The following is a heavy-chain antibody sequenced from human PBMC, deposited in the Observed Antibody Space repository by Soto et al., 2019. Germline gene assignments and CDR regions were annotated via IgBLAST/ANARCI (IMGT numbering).Heavy chain of an antibody. D-gene: IGHD6-13*01. CDR1: GGSISSGGYY. V-gene: IGHV4-31*03. CDR3: ARVSSSWNNCFDH. Sequence: PSETLSLTCTVSGGSISSGGYYWSWIRQHPGKGLEWIGYIYYSGSTYYDPSPKSRVTISVDTSKNQFSLKLSSVTAPDTALSYCARVSSSWNNCFDHWGQGTLVTVSS. J-gene: IGHJ5*02. CDR2: IYYSGST.